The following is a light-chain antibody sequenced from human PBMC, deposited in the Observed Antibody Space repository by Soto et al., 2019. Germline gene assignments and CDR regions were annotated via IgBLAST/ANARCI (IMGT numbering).Light chain of an antibody. CDR3: QQYVISVT. V-gene: IGKV3-15*01. CDR1: ESVSSN. CDR2: GAS. J-gene: IGKJ5*01. Sequence: EIVMTQSTFTLSLSRGARATLSCRAGESVSSNLAWYQQKPGQAPRLLIYGASTRATGVPARFSGSGSGTDFTLTISRLEPQDSAMYYCQQYVISVTFGQGTRLEI.